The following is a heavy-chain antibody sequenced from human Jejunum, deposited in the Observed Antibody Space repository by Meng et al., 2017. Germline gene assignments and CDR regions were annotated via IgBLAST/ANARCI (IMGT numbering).Heavy chain of an antibody. J-gene: IGHJ1*01. D-gene: IGHD4-23*01. Sequence: QGQRQWSGPGLVKPAQTLSLTCTVSGGSMNSAGHYWSWIRQDPGKGLEWIGYIHYSGGTYYNPSLKSRVTISVDTSKNQFSLKLNSVSAADTAVYYCARATAGNSEYFQNWGQGTLVTVSS. CDR2: IHYSGGT. CDR3: ARATAGNSEYFQN. V-gene: IGHV4-31*03. CDR1: GGSMNSAGHY.